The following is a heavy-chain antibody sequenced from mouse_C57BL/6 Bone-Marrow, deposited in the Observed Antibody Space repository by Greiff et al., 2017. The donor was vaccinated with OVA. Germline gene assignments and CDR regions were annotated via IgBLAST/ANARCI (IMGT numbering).Heavy chain of an antibody. Sequence: QVQLQQPGAELVKPGASVKLSCKASGYTFTSYWMQWVKQRPGQGLEWIGEIDPSDSYTNYNQKFKGKATLTVDTSSSTAYMQLSSLTSEDSAVYYCARRKLGDYFDYWGQGTTPTVSS. D-gene: IGHD4-1*01. CDR3: ARRKLGDYFDY. V-gene: IGHV1-50*01. CDR1: GYTFTSYW. CDR2: IDPSDSYT. J-gene: IGHJ2*01.